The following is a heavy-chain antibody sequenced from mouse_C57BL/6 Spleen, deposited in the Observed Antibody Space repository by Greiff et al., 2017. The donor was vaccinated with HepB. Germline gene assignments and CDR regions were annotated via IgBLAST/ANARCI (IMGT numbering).Heavy chain of an antibody. CDR2: IDPSASST. V-gene: IGHV1-50*01. D-gene: IGHD1-1*01. Sequence: VQLQQSGAELVKPGASVKLSCKASGFNFTSYWMQWVKQRPGQGLEWIGEIDPSASSTNYNQKFKGKATVTVDTSSSTAYMQLSSLTTEDSAVFYCARKITTVVAYYFDYWGQGTTLTVSS. J-gene: IGHJ2*01. CDR3: ARKITTVVAYYFDY. CDR1: GFNFTSYW.